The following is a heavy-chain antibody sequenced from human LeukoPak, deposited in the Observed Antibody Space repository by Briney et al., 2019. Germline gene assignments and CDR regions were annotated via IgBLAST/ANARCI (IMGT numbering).Heavy chain of an antibody. J-gene: IGHJ3*02. D-gene: IGHD6-19*01. V-gene: IGHV4-4*02. CDR3: ARTSSGWKGDAFDI. CDR1: GDSISNNTW. CDR2: IYYSGST. Sequence: SETLSLTCAVSGDSISNNTWWSWVRQPPGKGLEWIGYIYYSGSTNYNPSLKSRVTISVDTSKNQFSLKLSSVTAADTAVYYCARTSSGWKGDAFDIWGQGTMVTVSS.